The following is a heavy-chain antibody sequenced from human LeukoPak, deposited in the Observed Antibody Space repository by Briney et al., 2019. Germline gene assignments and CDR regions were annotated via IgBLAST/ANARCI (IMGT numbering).Heavy chain of an antibody. CDR2: IYYSGST. CDR3: ARLTGYYYDSSGTGDY. J-gene: IGHJ4*02. CDR1: GDSISSGDYY. V-gene: IGHV4-39*07. Sequence: PSQTLSLTCTVSGDSISSGDYYWSWIRQPPGKGLEWIGSIYYSGSTYYNPSLKSRVTISVDTSRNQFSLKLSSVTAADTAVYYCARLTGYYYDSSGTGDYWGQGTLVTVSS. D-gene: IGHD3-22*01.